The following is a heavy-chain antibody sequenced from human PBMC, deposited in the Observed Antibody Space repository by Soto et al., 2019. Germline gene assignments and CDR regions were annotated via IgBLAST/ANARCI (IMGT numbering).Heavy chain of an antibody. CDR3: ARAQMPGEY. CDR2: IGSANNI. CDR1: GFIFSSCG. V-gene: IGHV3-48*01. D-gene: IGHD2-2*01. J-gene: IGHJ4*02. Sequence: GGSLRLSCAASGFIFSSCGMNWVRQAPGKGLEWVSYIGSANNILYADSVKGRFTISRDNAKNSLYLQMNSLRSDDTAVYYCARAQMPGEYWGQGTLVTVSS.